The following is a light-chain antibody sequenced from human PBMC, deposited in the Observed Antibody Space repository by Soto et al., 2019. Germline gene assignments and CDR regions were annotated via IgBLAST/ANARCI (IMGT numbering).Light chain of an antibody. CDR3: SSYRTGSRV. CDR2: RNN. CDR1: SSNIGSNY. V-gene: IGLV1-47*01. J-gene: IGLJ2*01. Sequence: QLVLTQPPSASGTPGQRVTISCSGSSSNIGSNYVYWYHQLPGTAPKLVIYRNNQRPSGVPDRISGSKSGTSASLAISGLRSEDEADYYCSSYRTGSRVFGGGTKVTVL.